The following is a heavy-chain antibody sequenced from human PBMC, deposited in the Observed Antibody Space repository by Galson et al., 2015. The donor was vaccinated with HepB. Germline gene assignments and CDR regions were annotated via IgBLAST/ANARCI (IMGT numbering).Heavy chain of an antibody. CDR2: IDWDDDK. Sequence: PALVKPTQTLTLTCTFSGFSLSTSGMCVSWIRQPPGKALEWLARIDWDDDKYYSTSLKTRLTISKDTSKNQVVLTMTNMDPVDTATYYCARIGVIEYGRRGIYYYYGMDVWGQGTTVTVSS. V-gene: IGHV2-70*11. J-gene: IGHJ6*02. CDR1: GFSLSTSGMC. CDR3: ARIGVIEYGRRGIYYYYGMDV. D-gene: IGHD3-16*02.